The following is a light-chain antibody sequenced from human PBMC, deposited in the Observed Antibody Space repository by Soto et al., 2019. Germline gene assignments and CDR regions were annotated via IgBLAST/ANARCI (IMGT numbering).Light chain of an antibody. CDR2: DAS. V-gene: IGKV3-11*01. CDR3: QQRSNWPLYT. Sequence: EIVLTPSPATLSLSPGERATLSCRASQSVSSYLAWYQQKPGQAPRLLIYDASNRATGIPARFSGSGSGTDFILTISSLEPEDFAVYYCQQRSNWPLYTFGQGTKLEIK. CDR1: QSVSSY. J-gene: IGKJ2*01.